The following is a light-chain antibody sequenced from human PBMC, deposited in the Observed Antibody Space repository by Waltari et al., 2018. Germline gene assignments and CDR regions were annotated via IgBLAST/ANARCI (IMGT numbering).Light chain of an antibody. CDR2: EVT. CDR3: SSFTTSSTLLYV. V-gene: IGLV2-14*01. CDR1: SSDVGAYDY. J-gene: IGLJ1*01. Sequence: QSALTQPASVSGSPGQSITISCTGTSSDVGAYDYVSWYQQQPGKAPKLIIYEVTNRPSGVSNRFSGSKSGNTASLTISGLQAEDDGDFYCSSFTTSSTLLYVFGTGTKVTVL.